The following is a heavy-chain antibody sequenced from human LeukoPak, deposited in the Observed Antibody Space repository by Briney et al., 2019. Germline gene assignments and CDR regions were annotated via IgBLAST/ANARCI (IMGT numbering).Heavy chain of an antibody. CDR3: AKGSGYYGSGSYSLVY. V-gene: IGHV3-23*01. CDR2: ISGSGGTT. J-gene: IGHJ4*02. CDR1: GFTFTTFA. Sequence: GGSLRLSCAASGFTFTTFAMNWVRQAPGRGLEWVSVISGSGGTTYYADSVKGRFTISRDNSKNTLYLQMNSLRAEDTAVYYCAKGSGYYGSGSYSLVYWGQGTLVTVSS. D-gene: IGHD3-10*01.